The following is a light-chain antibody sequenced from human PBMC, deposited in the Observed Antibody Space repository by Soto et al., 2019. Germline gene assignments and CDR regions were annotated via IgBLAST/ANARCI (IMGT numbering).Light chain of an antibody. J-gene: IGLJ2*01. V-gene: IGLV1-47*01. CDR1: SSNIGSNY. CDR2: RNN. Sequence: QSVLTQPPSASGTPGQRVTISCSGSSSNIGSNYVYWYQQLPGTAPKHLIYRNNQRPSGVPDRFSGSKSGTSASLAISGLRSEDEADYDCAAWDDSLSGRVVFGGGTKLTVL. CDR3: AAWDDSLSGRVV.